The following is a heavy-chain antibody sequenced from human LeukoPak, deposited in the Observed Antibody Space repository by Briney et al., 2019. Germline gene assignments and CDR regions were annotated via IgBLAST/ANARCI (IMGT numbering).Heavy chain of an antibody. D-gene: IGHD4-23*01. CDR3: ARDGSAVVTPNWYFDL. CDR2: INPSGGST. Sequence: ASVKVSCKASGYTFTGYYMHWVRQAPGQGLEWMGIINPSGGSTSYAQKFQGRVTMTRDMSTSTVYMELSSLRSEDTAVYYCARDGSAVVTPNWYFDLWGRGTLVTVSS. V-gene: IGHV1-46*01. J-gene: IGHJ2*01. CDR1: GYTFTGYY.